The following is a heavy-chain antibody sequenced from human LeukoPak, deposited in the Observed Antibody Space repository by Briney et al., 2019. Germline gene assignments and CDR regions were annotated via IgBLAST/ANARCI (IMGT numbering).Heavy chain of an antibody. Sequence: YWSWIRXLPGKGLEWIGYLYYGETTNYNPSLKSRVTISVDASKNQFSLKLSSLTAADTAVYYCARGFPFDSWGQGTLVTVSS. V-gene: IGHV4-59*01. J-gene: IGHJ4*02. CDR2: LYYGETT. CDR3: ARGFPFDS. CDR1: Y.